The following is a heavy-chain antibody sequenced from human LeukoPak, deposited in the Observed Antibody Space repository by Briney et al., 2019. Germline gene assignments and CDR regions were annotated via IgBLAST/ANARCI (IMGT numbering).Heavy chain of an antibody. D-gene: IGHD5-12*01. CDR1: GFTFSNYW. CDR2: IKQDGSEI. J-gene: IGHJ3*02. CDR3: ARGHPNIPRDIVATNAFDI. Sequence: GGSLRLSCAASGFTFSNYWMSWVRQAPGKGLEWVANIKQDGSEINFVDSVKGRLTITRDNAKNSLYLLMNSLRAEDTAVYYCARGHPNIPRDIVATNAFDIWGQGTMVTVSS. V-gene: IGHV3-7*01.